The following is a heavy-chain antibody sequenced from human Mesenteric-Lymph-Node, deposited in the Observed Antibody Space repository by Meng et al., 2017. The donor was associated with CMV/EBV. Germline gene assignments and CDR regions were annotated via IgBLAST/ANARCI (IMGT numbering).Heavy chain of an antibody. D-gene: IGHD3-10*01. CDR1: GFTFGSYA. CDR3: AKGWFGELLKPFDY. J-gene: IGHJ4*02. V-gene: IGHV3-23*01. Sequence: GFTFGSYALSWVRQAPGKGLGWVSAISGSGGSTYYADSVKGRFTISRDNSKNTLYLQMNSLRAEDTAVYYCAKGWFGELLKPFDYWGQGTLVTVSS. CDR2: ISGSGGST.